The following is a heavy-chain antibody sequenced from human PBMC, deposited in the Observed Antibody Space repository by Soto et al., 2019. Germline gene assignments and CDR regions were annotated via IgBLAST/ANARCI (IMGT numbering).Heavy chain of an antibody. J-gene: IGHJ4*02. Sequence: PGESVKISCKGSGYSFTSYCIGWVRQMPGKGLEWMGIIYPGDSDTRYSPSFQGQVTISADKSISTAYLQWSSLKASDTAMYYCARRGVVVVAEFDYWGQVTLVAVFS. CDR2: IYPGDSDT. CDR1: GYSFTSYC. V-gene: IGHV5-51*01. D-gene: IGHD2-15*01. CDR3: ARRGVVVVAEFDY.